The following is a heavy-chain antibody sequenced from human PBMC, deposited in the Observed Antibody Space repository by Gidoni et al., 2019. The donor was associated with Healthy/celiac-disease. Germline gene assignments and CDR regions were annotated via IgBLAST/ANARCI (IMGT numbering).Heavy chain of an antibody. CDR1: GGSISSYY. D-gene: IGHD4-17*01. CDR3: AGLTTWFDYGMDV. CDR2: IYYSGST. J-gene: IGHJ6*02. Sequence: QVQLQESGPGLVKPSETLSLTCTVSGGSISSYYWSWIRQPPGKGLEWIGYIYYSGSTNYNPSLKSRVTISVDTSKNQFSLKLSSVTAADTAVYYCAGLTTWFDYGMDVWGQGTTVTVSS. V-gene: IGHV4-59*01.